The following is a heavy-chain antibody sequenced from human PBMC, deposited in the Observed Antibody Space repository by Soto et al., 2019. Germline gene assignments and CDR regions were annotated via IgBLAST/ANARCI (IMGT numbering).Heavy chain of an antibody. V-gene: IGHV1-3*01. CDR1: GYTFTSYA. Sequence: ASVKVSCKASGYTFTSYAMHWVRQAPGQRLEWMGWINAGNGNTKYSQKFQGRVTITRDTSASTAYMELSSLRSEDTAVYYCATSSQRVPAARTQRDYYYYGMDVWGQGTTVTVSS. CDR3: ATSSQRVPAARTQRDYYYYGMDV. J-gene: IGHJ6*02. CDR2: INAGNGNT. D-gene: IGHD2-2*01.